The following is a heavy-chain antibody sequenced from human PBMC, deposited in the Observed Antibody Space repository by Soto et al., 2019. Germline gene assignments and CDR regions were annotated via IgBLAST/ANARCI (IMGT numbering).Heavy chain of an antibody. V-gene: IGHV4-30-4*01. CDR3: ARTGWELLPFDY. D-gene: IGHD1-26*01. CDR1: GGSISSGDYY. CDR2: IYYSGST. Sequence: SETLSLTCTVSGGSISSGDYYWSWIRQPPGKGLEWIGYIYYSGSTYYNPYLKSRVTISVDTSKNQFSLKLSSVTAADTAVYYCARTGWELLPFDYWGQGTLVTVSS. J-gene: IGHJ4*02.